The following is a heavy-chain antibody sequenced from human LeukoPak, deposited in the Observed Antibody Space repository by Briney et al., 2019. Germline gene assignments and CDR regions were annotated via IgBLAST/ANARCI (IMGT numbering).Heavy chain of an antibody. J-gene: IGHJ4*02. CDR2: IYYSGST. Sequence: PSETLSLTCTVSGGSISSYYWSWIRQPPGKGLEWIGYIYYSGSTNYNPSLKSRVTMSVDTSKNQFSLKLSSVTAADTAVYYCARDLGGWSGGYFDYWGQGTLVTVSS. V-gene: IGHV4-59*12. CDR3: ARDLGGWSGGYFDY. D-gene: IGHD6-19*01. CDR1: GGSISSYY.